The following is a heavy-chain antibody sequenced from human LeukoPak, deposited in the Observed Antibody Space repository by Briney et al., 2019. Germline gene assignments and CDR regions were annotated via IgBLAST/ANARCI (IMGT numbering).Heavy chain of an antibody. J-gene: IGHJ4*02. V-gene: IGHV3-23*01. CDR1: GFTFRSYA. CDR3: AKDLARIVGASFDY. CDR2: ISGSGGST. Sequence: GGSLRLSCAASGFTFRSYAMSWVRQAPGKGLEWVSVISGSGGSTYYADSVKGRFTISRDNSKNTLYLQMNSLRAEDTAVYYCAKDLARIVGASFDYWGQGTLVTVSS. D-gene: IGHD1-26*01.